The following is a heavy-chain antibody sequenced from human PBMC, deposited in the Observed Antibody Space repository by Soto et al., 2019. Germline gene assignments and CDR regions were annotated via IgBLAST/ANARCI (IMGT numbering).Heavy chain of an antibody. CDR3: ARIAGYCSSTSCRKYYFDY. V-gene: IGHV1-2*02. CDR2: INPNSGGT. D-gene: IGHD2-2*01. CDR1: GYTFTGYY. Sequence: ASVKVSCKASGYTFTGYYMHWVRQAPGQGLEWMGWINPNSGGTNYAQKFQGRVTMTRDTSISTAYMELSRLRSDDTAVYYCARIAGYCSSTSCRKYYFDYWGQGTLVTVSS. J-gene: IGHJ4*02.